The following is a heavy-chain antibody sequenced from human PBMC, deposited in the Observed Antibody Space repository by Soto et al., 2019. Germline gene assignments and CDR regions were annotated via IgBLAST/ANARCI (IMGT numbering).Heavy chain of an antibody. V-gene: IGHV1-69*13. D-gene: IGHD3-3*01. J-gene: IGHJ6*02. CDR1: GGTFSSYA. CDR3: ARRQRLRFLELSSYYYYGMDV. CDR2: IIPIFGTA. Sequence: SVKVSCKASGGTFSSYAISGVRQAPGQGLEWMGGIIPIFGTANYAQKFQGRVTITADESTSTDYMELSSLRSEDTAVYYCARRQRLRFLELSSYYYYGMDVWGQRNTVAVSS.